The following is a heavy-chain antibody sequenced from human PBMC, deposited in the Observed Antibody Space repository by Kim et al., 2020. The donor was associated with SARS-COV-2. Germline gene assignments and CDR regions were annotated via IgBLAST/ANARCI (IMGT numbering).Heavy chain of an antibody. CDR3: AKDGSEMASDY. CDR2: IWYDGSNK. V-gene: IGHV3-33*06. J-gene: IGHJ4*02. CDR1: GFTFSSYA. Sequence: GGSLRLSCAASGFTFSSYAMHWVRQAPGKGLEWVAVIWYDGSNKYYADSVKGRFTISRDNSKNTLYLQMNSLRAEDTAVYYCAKDGSEMASDYWGQGTLVTVSS. D-gene: IGHD5-12*01.